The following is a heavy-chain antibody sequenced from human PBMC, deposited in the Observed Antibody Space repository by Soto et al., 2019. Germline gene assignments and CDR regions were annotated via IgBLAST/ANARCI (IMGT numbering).Heavy chain of an antibody. V-gene: IGHV4-38-2*01. CDR2: IYHSGST. CDR3: ARANYYDSSGYYYYFDY. D-gene: IGHD3-22*01. J-gene: IGHJ4*02. CDR1: GYSISSGYY. Sequence: TLSLTCAVSGYSISSGYYWGWIRQPPGKGLEWIGSIYHSGSTYYNPSLKSRVTISVDTSKNQFSLKLSSVTAADTAVYYCARANYYDSSGYYYYFDYWGQGTLVTVSS.